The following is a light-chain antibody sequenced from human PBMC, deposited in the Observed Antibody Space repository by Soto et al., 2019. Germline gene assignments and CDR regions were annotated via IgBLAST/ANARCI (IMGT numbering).Light chain of an antibody. CDR1: SSDVGGYNY. CDR3: SSFTSTNTVL. CDR2: NVS. J-gene: IGLJ2*01. V-gene: IGLV2-14*01. Sequence: QSVLTQPASVSGSSGQSITISCTGTSSDVGGYNYVSWYQQHPGKAPKLMIYNVSNRPSGVSNRFSGSKSGNTASLTISGLQAEDEGHYYCSSFTSTNTVLFGGGTKLTVL.